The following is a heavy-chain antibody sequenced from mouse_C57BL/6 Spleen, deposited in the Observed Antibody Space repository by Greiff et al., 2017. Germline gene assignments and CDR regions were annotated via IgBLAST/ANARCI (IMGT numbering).Heavy chain of an antibody. CDR3: ARGYGYDAGYAMDY. J-gene: IGHJ4*01. V-gene: IGHV3-6*01. Sequence: DVQLVESGPGLVKPSQSLSLTCSVTGYSITSGYYWNWIRQFPGNKLEWMGYISYDGSNNYNPSLKNRISITRDTSKNQFFLKLNSVTTEDTATYYCARGYGYDAGYAMDYWGQGTSVTVSS. CDR2: ISYDGSN. CDR1: GYSITSGYY. D-gene: IGHD2-2*01.